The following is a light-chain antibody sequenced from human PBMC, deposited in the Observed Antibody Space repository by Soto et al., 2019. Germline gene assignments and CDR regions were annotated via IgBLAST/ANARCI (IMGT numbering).Light chain of an antibody. V-gene: IGKV3-11*01. J-gene: IGKJ4*01. CDR2: DAS. Sequence: EIVLTQSPATLSLSPGERATLSCRASQSVSSYLAWYQQKPGQAPRLLIYDASNRATGIPARFSGSGSGTDFTLTISSLEPEDSAVYYCQQRSNWPASCGGGTKVDIK. CDR1: QSVSSY. CDR3: QQRSNWPAS.